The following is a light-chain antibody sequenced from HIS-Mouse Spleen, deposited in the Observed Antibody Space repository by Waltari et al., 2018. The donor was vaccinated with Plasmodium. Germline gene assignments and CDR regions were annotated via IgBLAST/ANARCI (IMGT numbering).Light chain of an antibody. V-gene: IGLV3-10*01. CDR2: EDS. Sequence: SYELTQPPSVSVSPGQTARITCSGDALPTKSAYWYQQTSGQAPVLVIYEDSKRPSGNPERFSGSSSGTMATLTISGAQVEDEADYYCYSTDSSGNHRVFGGGTKLTVL. CDR3: YSTDSSGNHRV. J-gene: IGLJ3*02. CDR1: ALPTKS.